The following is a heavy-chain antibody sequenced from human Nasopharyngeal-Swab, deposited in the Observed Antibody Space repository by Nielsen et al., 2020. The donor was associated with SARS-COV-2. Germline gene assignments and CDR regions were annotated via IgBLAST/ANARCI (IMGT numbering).Heavy chain of an antibody. J-gene: IGHJ3*02. Sequence: WIRQPPGKGLEWIGSIYYSGSTYYNPPLKSRVTISVDTSKNQFSLKLSSVTAADTAVYYCARGPQLLYSSGRLTEKNAFDIWGQGTMVTVSS. CDR3: ARGPQLLYSSGRLTEKNAFDI. V-gene: IGHV4-39*01. CDR2: IYYSGST. D-gene: IGHD6-19*01.